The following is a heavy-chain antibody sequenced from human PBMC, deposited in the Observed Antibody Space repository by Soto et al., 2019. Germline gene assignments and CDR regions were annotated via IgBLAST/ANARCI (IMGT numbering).Heavy chain of an antibody. D-gene: IGHD6-19*01. J-gene: IGHJ6*02. V-gene: IGHV1-18*01. CDR2: ISAYNGNT. CDR3: ARDRGVSSGWEDYYDYGMDV. CDR1: GYTFTSYG. Sequence: QVQLVQSGAEVKKPGASVKVSCKASGYTFTSYGICWVRQAPGQGLEWMGWISAYNGNTNYAQKRQGRVTMTTDTTTRTASMELRSLRSDDTAVYYCARDRGVSSGWEDYYDYGMDVWGQGTTVTVSS.